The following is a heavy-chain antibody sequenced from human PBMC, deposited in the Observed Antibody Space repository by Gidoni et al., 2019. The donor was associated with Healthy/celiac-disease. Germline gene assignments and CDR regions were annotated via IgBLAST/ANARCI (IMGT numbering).Heavy chain of an antibody. CDR3: ARGSWYYYDSSGYSRPGRFLRAEYFQH. CDR1: GGSFSGYY. V-gene: IGHV4-34*01. Sequence: QVQLQQWGAGLLKPSETLSLTCAVYGGSFSGYYWSWIRQPPGKGLEWIGEINHSGSTNYNPSLKSRVTISVDTSKNQFSLKLSSVTAADTAVYYCARGSWYYYDSSGYSRPGRFLRAEYFQHWGQGTLVTVSS. CDR2: INHSGST. J-gene: IGHJ1*01. D-gene: IGHD3-22*01.